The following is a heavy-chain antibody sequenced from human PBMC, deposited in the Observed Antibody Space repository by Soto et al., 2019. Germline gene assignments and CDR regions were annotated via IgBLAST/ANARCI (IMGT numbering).Heavy chain of an antibody. V-gene: IGHV4-34*01. CDR2: INHSGST. Sequence: SETLSLTCAVYGGSFSGYYWSWIRQPPGKGLEWIGEINHSGSTNYNPSLKSRVTISVDTSKNQFSLKLSSVTAADTAVYYCARLGYCSSNSCLSYYYYGMDVWGQGTTVTVSS. CDR1: GGSFSGYY. D-gene: IGHD2-2*01. J-gene: IGHJ6*02. CDR3: ARLGYCSSNSCLSYYYYGMDV.